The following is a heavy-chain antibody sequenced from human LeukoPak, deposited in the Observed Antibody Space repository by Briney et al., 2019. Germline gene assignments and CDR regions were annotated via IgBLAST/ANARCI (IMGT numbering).Heavy chain of an antibody. J-gene: IGHJ1*01. D-gene: IGHD3-16*02. CDR2: INSNGGST. Sequence: PGGSLRLSCSASGCTFSSYAMHWVRPAPGEGLEYFFAINSNGGSTYYADSVKGRLTISRDNSKNTLYLQMSSLRAEDTAVYYCVKDQCLGELSPLLGGGYFQHWGQGTLVTVSS. CDR1: GCTFSSYA. CDR3: VKDQCLGELSPLLGGGYFQH. V-gene: IGHV3-64D*09.